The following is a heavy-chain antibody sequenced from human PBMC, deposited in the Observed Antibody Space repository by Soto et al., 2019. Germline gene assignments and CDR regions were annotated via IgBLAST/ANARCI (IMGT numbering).Heavy chain of an antibody. Sequence: QVQLVQSGGEVKKPGASVTVSCKASGYTFINYHITWVRQAPGQGLEWMAWINTYNGMTDYAQKFQGRVTMTRDTPPSTAYMELRNLGSDYTAVYFCAKSPRGEMATDWGQGTLVTVSS. CDR2: INTYNGMT. CDR1: GYTFINYH. V-gene: IGHV1-18*01. J-gene: IGHJ4*02. CDR3: AKSPRGEMATD. D-gene: IGHD5-12*01.